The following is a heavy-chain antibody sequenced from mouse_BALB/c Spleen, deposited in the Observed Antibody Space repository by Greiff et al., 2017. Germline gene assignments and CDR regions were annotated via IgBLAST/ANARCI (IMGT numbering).Heavy chain of an antibody. Sequence: EVKLVESGAELVKPGASVKLSCTASGFNIKDTYMHWVKQRPEQGLEWIGRIDPANGNTKYDPKFQGKATITADTSSNTAYLQLSSLTSEDTAVYYCGYDRFAYWGQGTLVTVSA. J-gene: IGHJ3*01. CDR1: GFNIKDTY. V-gene: IGHV14-3*02. CDR3: GYDRFAY. D-gene: IGHD2-12*01. CDR2: IDPANGNT.